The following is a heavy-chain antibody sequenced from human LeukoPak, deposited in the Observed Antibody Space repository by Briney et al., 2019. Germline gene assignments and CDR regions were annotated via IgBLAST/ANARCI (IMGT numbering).Heavy chain of an antibody. CDR3: ARIDTFTRDNGY. V-gene: IGHV2-26*01. D-gene: IGHD2-8*01. J-gene: IGHJ4*02. Sequence: ESGPMLSKPTETLTLTCTVSGFSLSDRRMGVNWIRQPPGKALEWLAHIFPNDQKSYNTSLKSRITISKDTSKSQVVLIMTNMDPVDTATYYCARIDTFTRDNGYWGQRTPVTVSS. CDR1: GFSLSDRRMG. CDR2: IFPNDQK.